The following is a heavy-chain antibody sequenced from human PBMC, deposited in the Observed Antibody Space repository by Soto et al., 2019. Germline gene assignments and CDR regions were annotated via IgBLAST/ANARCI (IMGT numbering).Heavy chain of an antibody. J-gene: IGHJ6*02. V-gene: IGHV4-4*02. Sequence: QVQLQESGPGLVTPSGTLSLICDVSGVSISNDNWWSWVRQSPGKGLEWIGETHHSGSANYNPSLKSRVTISIDKSKNQFSLEMGSVTAADTAMYYCVNNGWYCVEVWGQGTTVTVSS. D-gene: IGHD2-15*01. CDR1: GVSISNDNW. CDR2: THHSGSA. CDR3: VNNGWYCVEV.